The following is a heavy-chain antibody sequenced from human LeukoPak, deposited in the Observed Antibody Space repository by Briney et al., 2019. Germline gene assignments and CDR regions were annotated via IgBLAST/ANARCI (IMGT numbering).Heavy chain of an antibody. V-gene: IGHV4-39*01. CDR2: TYYRGRS. CDR1: GGSISSSSYY. CDR3: ASAGSYSVDY. D-gene: IGHD1-26*01. J-gene: IGHJ4*02. Sequence: SETLSLTCTVSGGSISSSSYYWGWIRQPPGKGLEWIGSTYYRGRSYYNPSLKSRVTISVDTSKNQFSLKLSSVTAADTAVYYCASAGSYSVDYWGQGTLVTVSS.